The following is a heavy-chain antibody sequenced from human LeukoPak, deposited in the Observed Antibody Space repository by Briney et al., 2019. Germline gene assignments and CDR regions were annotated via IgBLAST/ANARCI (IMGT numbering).Heavy chain of an antibody. CDR2: IDYSGST. Sequence: SETLSLSCTVAGGSIRSCDYYWHWIRQPRGKGLERIEYIDYSGSTYYNLSLKSRLTISVDTSKPQFSLKLTSVTAADTAVYYCAREDSGASRYYYYYYMDVWGNGTTVTVSS. CDR1: GGSIRSCDYY. V-gene: IGHV4-30-4*01. J-gene: IGHJ6*03. D-gene: IGHD5-12*01. CDR3: AREDSGASRYYYYYYMDV.